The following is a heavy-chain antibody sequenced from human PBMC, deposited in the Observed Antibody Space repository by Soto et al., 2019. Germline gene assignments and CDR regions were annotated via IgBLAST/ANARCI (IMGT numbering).Heavy chain of an antibody. CDR2: ISSNNSYI. V-gene: IGHV3-21*01. CDR1: GFTFSSYN. Sequence: DVQLVESGGGLVKPGGSLRLSCAASGFTFSSYNMNWVRQAPGKGLEWVSFISSNNSYIYYSELVKGRFTVSRDNAKNSLYMKMNSLRAEDPAVYYCARKTVLAMTTYYYYYMDVWGKGTTVTVSS. CDR3: ARKTVLAMTTYYYYYMDV. J-gene: IGHJ6*03. D-gene: IGHD4-17*01.